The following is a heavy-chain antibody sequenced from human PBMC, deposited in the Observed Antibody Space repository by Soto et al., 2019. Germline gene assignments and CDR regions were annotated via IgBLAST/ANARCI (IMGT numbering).Heavy chain of an antibody. D-gene: IGHD3-9*01. CDR3: ARGPYYDILTGYYGAYYYYYMDV. CDR1: GGSISSYY. J-gene: IGHJ6*03. V-gene: IGHV4-59*01. CDR2: IYYSRST. Sequence: SETLSLTCTVSGGSISSYYWSWIRQPPGKGLEWIGYIYYSRSTNYNPSLKSRVTISVDTSKNQFSLKLSSVTAADTAVYYCARGPYYDILTGYYGAYYYYYMDVWGKGTTVTVSS.